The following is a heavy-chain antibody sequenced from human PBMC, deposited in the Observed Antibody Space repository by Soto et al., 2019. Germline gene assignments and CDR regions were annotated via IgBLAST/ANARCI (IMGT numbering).Heavy chain of an antibody. V-gene: IGHV3-21*06. Sequence: GRLRLPCLASGLIFSGHSFSWVRQAPGKGLEWVSSISIVPNSMYYADSVKGRFTISRDNAKNTMYLEMDSLRVEDTAVYFCARELQSSTEGHWGKGTLVTVYS. CDR3: ARELQSSTEGH. J-gene: IGHJ4*02. CDR2: ISIVPNSM. CDR1: GLIFSGHS. D-gene: IGHD6-6*01.